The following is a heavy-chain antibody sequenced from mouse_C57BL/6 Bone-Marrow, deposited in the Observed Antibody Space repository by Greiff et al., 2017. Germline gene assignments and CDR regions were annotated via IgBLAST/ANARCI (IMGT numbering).Heavy chain of an antibody. CDR3: ARLSTTVDPIAD. CDR2: INPNNGGT. V-gene: IGHV1-26*01. Sequence: EVQLQQSGPELVKPGASVKISCKASGYTFTDYYMNWVKQSHGKSLEWIGDINPNNGGTSYNQKFKGKATWTVDKSSSTAYMELRSLTSEDSAVYYCARLSTTVDPIADWGQGTLVTVSA. CDR1: GYTFTDYY. J-gene: IGHJ3*01. D-gene: IGHD1-1*01.